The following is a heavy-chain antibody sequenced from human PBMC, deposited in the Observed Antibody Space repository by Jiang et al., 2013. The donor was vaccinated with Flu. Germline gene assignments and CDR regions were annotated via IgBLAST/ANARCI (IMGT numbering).Heavy chain of an antibody. CDR3: ARRADHLKYSGSYYPPWFDP. Sequence: SGPGLVKPSETLSLTCTVSGGSISSSSYYWGWIRQPPGKGLEWIGSIYYSGSTYYNPSLKSRVTISVDTSKNQFSLKLSSVTAADTAVYYCARRADHLKYSGSYYPPWFDPWGQGTLVTVSS. CDR1: GGSISSSSYY. V-gene: IGHV4-39*01. D-gene: IGHD1-26*01. CDR2: IYYSGST. J-gene: IGHJ5*02.